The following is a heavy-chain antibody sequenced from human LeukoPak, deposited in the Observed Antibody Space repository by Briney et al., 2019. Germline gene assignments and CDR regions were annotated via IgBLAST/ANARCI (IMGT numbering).Heavy chain of an antibody. CDR1: GFTFSSFE. Sequence: PGGSLRLSCAASGFTFSSFEMNWVRQPPGKGLEWLSYISSSGNTIYYADSVKGRFTISRDNAKHSLYLEMNSLRAEDTAVYYCARGGSSSWTNWFDPWGQGTLVTVSS. J-gene: IGHJ5*02. V-gene: IGHV3-48*03. CDR3: ARGGSSSWTNWFDP. D-gene: IGHD6-13*01. CDR2: ISSSGNTI.